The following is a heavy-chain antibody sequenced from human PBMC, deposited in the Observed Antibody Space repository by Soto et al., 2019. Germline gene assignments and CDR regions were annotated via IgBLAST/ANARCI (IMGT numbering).Heavy chain of an antibody. CDR3: ARGVLANWGPENWFDP. D-gene: IGHD7-27*01. Sequence: SETLSLTCSVSCASISRGAYYWSWIRQHPGKGLERIGNIYYSGSAYYNPSLKSRVTISVDTSQNQFSLKLSSVTAADTAVYYCARGVLANWGPENWFDPWGQGTLVTVSS. CDR1: CASISRGAYY. CDR2: IYYSGSA. J-gene: IGHJ5*02. V-gene: IGHV4-31*03.